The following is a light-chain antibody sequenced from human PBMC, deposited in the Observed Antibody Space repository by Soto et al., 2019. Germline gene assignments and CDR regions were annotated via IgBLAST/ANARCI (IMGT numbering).Light chain of an antibody. V-gene: IGLV2-14*01. Sequence: QAVVTQPASVSGSPGQSITIFCTGTSSDIGGYNYVSWYQHHPGKAPKLIIYEVTYRPSGVSNRFSGSKSGNTASLTISGLQAEDEADYWCSSYTTTNTLQLVFGGGTKVTVL. J-gene: IGLJ2*01. CDR2: EVT. CDR3: SSYTTTNTLQLV. CDR1: SSDIGGYNY.